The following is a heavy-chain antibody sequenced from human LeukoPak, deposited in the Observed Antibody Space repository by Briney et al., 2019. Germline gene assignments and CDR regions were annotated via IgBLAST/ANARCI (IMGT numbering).Heavy chain of an antibody. V-gene: IGHV4-38-2*01. CDR2: FYHSGST. J-gene: IGHJ5*02. Sequence: PSETLSLICAVSGYSISSGYFWGWIRQPPGKGLEWIGSFYHSGSTHYNPSLRSRVTISVDTSKNQFSLNLSSVTAADTAVYYCARHDFYSNYPHNWFDPWGQGTLVTISS. CDR3: ARHDFYSNYPHNWFDP. D-gene: IGHD4-11*01. CDR1: GYSISSGYF.